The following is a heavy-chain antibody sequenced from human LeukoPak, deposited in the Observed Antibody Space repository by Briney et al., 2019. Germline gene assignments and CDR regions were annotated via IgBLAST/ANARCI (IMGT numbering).Heavy chain of an antibody. CDR2: IKSKTDGGTT. CDR3: TTDEGCRISYCSGGSCYCRDY. V-gene: IGHV3-15*01. J-gene: IGHJ4*02. D-gene: IGHD2-15*01. Sequence: SGGSLRLSCAASGFSFSSYAMTWVRQAPGKGLEWVGRIKSKTDGGTTDYAAPVKGRFTISRDDSKNTLYLQMNSLKTEDTAVYYCTTDEGCRISYCSGGSCYCRDYWGQGTLVTVSS. CDR1: GFSFSSYA.